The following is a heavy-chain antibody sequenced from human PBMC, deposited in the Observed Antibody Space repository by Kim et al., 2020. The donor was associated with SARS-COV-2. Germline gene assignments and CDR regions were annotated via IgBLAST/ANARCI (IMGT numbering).Heavy chain of an antibody. CDR2: INIEGGST. J-gene: IGHJ3*01. Sequence: INIEGGSTSDADFGKGRFTIARDNAKNTVHLQMNSLRAEDTAVYYCVRDPVWGQGTMVTVSS. V-gene: IGHV3-74*01. CDR3: VRDPV.